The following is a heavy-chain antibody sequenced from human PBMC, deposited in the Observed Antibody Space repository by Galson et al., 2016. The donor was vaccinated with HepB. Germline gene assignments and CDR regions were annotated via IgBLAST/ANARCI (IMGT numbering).Heavy chain of an antibody. V-gene: IGHV3-74*01. CDR1: GFIFNTYW. CDR2: INRDGSRT. Sequence: SLRLSCAASGFIFNTYWFHWVRQAPGKGLVWVSRINRDGSRTDYADSVKGRFTISRDNAKNTLFLQMNSLRVEDTAIYYCARDLRGISDFWGQGTLVIVSS. D-gene: IGHD3-16*01. J-gene: IGHJ4*02. CDR3: ARDLRGISDF.